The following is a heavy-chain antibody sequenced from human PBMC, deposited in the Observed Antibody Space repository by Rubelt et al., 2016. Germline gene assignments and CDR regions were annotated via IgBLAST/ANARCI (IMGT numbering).Heavy chain of an antibody. J-gene: IGHJ4*02. CDR1: GGSISSSSYY. D-gene: IGHD4-11*01. CDR3: ARMGMTTVTH. V-gene: IGHV4-39*07. Sequence: QLQLQESGPGLVKPSETLSLTCTVSGGSISSSSYYWGWIRQPPGKGLEWIGRIFYGGSTYYNPSLKSRVTISVDTSKTQFSLKLSSVTAADTAVYYCARMGMTTVTHWGQGTLVTVSS. CDR2: IFYGGST.